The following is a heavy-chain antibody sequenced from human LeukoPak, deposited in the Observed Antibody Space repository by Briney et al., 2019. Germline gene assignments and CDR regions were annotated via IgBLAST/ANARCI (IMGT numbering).Heavy chain of an antibody. V-gene: IGHV1-2*02. CDR2: INPNSGGT. J-gene: IGHJ4*02. D-gene: IGHD4-17*01. CDR3: ATADYGDLPVDY. CDR1: GYTFTGYY. Sequence: ASVKVSCKASGYTFTGYYMHWVRQAPGQGLEWMGWINPNSGGTNYAQKFQGRVTMTEGTSTDTAYMELSSLRSEDTAVYYCATADYGDLPVDYWGRGTLATVSS.